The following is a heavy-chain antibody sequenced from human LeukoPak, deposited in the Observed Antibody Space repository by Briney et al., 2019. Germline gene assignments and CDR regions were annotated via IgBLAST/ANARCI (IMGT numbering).Heavy chain of an antibody. CDR1: GFTLSTYW. V-gene: IGHV3-7*01. CDR2: IKQDGSEK. J-gene: IGHJ6*04. Sequence: GGSLRLSCAASGFTLSTYWMNWVRQAPGKGLEWVATIKQDGSEKYYVDSVKGRFTISRDDAKNSLYLQMNSLRAEDTAVYYCAELGITMIGGVWGKGTTVTISS. D-gene: IGHD3-10*02. CDR3: AELGITMIGGV.